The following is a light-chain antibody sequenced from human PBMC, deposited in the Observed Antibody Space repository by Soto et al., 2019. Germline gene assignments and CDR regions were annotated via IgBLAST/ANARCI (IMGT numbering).Light chain of an antibody. CDR2: KAS. CDR1: QSISSW. J-gene: IGKJ1*01. Sequence: DIQMTQSPSTLSASVGDRVTITCRASQSISSWLAWYQQKPGKAPKLLIYKASSLEGGVPSRFSGSGSGTEFTFTISSLQPDDFATYYCQQYNNYPWTFGQGTKVDIK. CDR3: QQYNNYPWT. V-gene: IGKV1-5*03.